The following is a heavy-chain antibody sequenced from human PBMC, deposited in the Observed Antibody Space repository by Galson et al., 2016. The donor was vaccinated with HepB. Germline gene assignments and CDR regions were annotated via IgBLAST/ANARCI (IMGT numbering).Heavy chain of an antibody. CDR1: GGTFSNYA. CDR2: ISPYNDNS. J-gene: IGHJ4*02. V-gene: IGHV1-18*01. D-gene: IGHD1-7*01. CDR3: ARVDNWTYDY. Sequence: SVKVSCKASGGTFSNYAISWVRQAPGQGLEWLGWISPYNDNSDSAQKIRGRVTLTTDTSTSTAYMELRSLRSDDTAVYYCARVDNWTYDYWGQGTLVTVSS.